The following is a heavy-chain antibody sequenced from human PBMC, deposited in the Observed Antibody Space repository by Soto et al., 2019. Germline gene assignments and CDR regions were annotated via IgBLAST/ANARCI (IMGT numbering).Heavy chain of an antibody. CDR3: ARLRDCYNYVNFDY. Sequence: QVQLQESGPGLVKPSQPLSLICTVSGGSISSSGHYCSWIRQHPGKGLEWIGYIFYTGNTYYNPSLKRRLIISVDTSKNQFSLKLSSVTAADTAVYYCARLRDCYNYVNFDYWGQGTLVTVSS. CDR2: IFYTGNT. CDR1: GGSISSSGHY. J-gene: IGHJ4*02. V-gene: IGHV4-31*03. D-gene: IGHD5-12*01.